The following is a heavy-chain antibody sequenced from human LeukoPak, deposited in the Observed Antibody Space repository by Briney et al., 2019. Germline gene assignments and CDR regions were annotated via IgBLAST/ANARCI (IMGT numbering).Heavy chain of an antibody. CDR3: ARDTVTTDYFDY. V-gene: IGHV3-23*01. CDR1: GFTFSGYA. J-gene: IGHJ4*02. D-gene: IGHD4-17*01. CDR2: ISGSGGST. Sequence: GGSLRLSCAASGFTFSGYAMSWVRAAPGKGLEWVSAISGSGGSTYYADSVKGRFTISRDNSKNTLYLQMNSLRAEDTAVYYCARDTVTTDYFDYWGQGTLVTVSS.